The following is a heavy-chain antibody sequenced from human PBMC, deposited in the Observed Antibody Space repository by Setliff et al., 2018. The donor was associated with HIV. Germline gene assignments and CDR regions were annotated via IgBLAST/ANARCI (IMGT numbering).Heavy chain of an antibody. CDR3: ARDLAY. V-gene: IGHV4-59*11. CDR1: GGSISNHY. J-gene: IGHJ4*02. Sequence: SETLSLTCSVSGGSISNHYWSWIRQPPGKGLGWIGYIYYTGSTNYNPSLRGRVTISRDNAQNSLYLQMSSLKVEDTAVYYCARDLAYWGQGTLVTVSS. CDR2: IYYTGST.